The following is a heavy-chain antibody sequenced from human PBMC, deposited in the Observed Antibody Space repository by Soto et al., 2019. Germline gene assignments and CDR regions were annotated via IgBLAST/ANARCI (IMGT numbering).Heavy chain of an antibody. CDR3: AREGYPFDY. J-gene: IGHJ4*02. V-gene: IGHV4-34*01. CDR2: INHSGST. CDR1: GGSFSGYY. D-gene: IGHD5-12*01. Sequence: SETLSLTCAVYGGSFSGYYWTWIRQPPGTGLEWIGEINHSGSTNYNPSLKSRVTISVDTSKNQFSLKLTSVTAADTAVYYCAREGYPFDYWGQGTLVTVSS.